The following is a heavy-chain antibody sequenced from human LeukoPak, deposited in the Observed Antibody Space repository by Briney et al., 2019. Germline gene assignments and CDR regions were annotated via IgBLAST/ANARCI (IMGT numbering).Heavy chain of an antibody. CDR1: GGSISSYY. D-gene: IGHD1-26*01. CDR3: ARYIVSYPHDAFDI. J-gene: IGHJ3*02. Sequence: SETLSLTCTVSGGSISSYYWSWIRQPPGKGVEWIGYIYYSGSTSYNPSLKSRVTISVDTSKKQFSLKLSSVTAADTAFYYCARYIVSYPHDAFDIWGQGTMVTVSS. V-gene: IGHV4-59*01. CDR2: IYYSGST.